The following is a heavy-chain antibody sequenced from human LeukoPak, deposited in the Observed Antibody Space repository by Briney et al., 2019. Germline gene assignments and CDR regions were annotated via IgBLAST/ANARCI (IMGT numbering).Heavy chain of an antibody. D-gene: IGHD6-19*01. CDR2: IIPIFGTA. V-gene: IGHV1-69*06. CDR3: ARGEVAAYYYYYMDV. Sequence: SVKVSCKASGGTFISYAISWVRQAPGQGLEWMGVIIPIFGTANYAQKFQGRVTITADKSTSTAYMELSSLRSEDTAVYYCARGEVAAYYYYYMDVWGKGTTVTVSS. CDR1: GGTFISYA. J-gene: IGHJ6*03.